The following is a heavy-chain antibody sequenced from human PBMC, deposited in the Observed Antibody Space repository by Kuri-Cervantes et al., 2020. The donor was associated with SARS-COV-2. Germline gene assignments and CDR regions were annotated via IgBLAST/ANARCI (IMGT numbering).Heavy chain of an antibody. J-gene: IGHJ5*02. V-gene: IGHV3-30-3*01. D-gene: IGHD2-2*01. Sequence: GESLKISCAASGFTFSSYAMHWVRQAPGKGLEWVAVISYDGSNKYYADSVKGRFTISRDNSKNTLYLQMNSLRAEDTAVYYCAGDLHCSSTSCYSPWFDPWGQGTLVTVSS. CDR2: ISYDGSNK. CDR1: GFTFSSYA. CDR3: AGDLHCSSTSCYSPWFDP.